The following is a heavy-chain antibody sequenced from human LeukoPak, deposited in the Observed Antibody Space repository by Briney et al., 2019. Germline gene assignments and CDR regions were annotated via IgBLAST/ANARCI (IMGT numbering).Heavy chain of an antibody. CDR2: RWYGGSNK. CDR3: ARTLAARASFDY. Sequence: PGRSLRLSCAASGFTFSSYGMHWVRQAPGKGLEWVAVRWYGGSNKYYADSVKGRFTISRDNSKNTLYLQMNSLRAEDTAVYYCARTLAARASFDYWGQGTLVTVSS. CDR1: GFTFSSYG. J-gene: IGHJ4*02. D-gene: IGHD6-6*01. V-gene: IGHV3-33*01.